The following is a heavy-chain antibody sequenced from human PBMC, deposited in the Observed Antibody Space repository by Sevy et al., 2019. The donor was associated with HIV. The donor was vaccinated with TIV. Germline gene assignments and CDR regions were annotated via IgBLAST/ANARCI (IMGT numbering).Heavy chain of an antibody. CDR3: AKRGGHDTSGYVSYYYYGMDV. D-gene: IGHD3-22*01. Sequence: GGSLRLSCAASGFSFRNYGMHWVRQAPGKGLEWLALISFDGDTKYYGDSVKGRFTISRDNSKNTLNLQMNSLRVEDTAGYYCAKRGGHDTSGYVSYYYYGMDVWGQGTTVTVSS. CDR1: GFSFRNYG. J-gene: IGHJ6*02. V-gene: IGHV3-30*18. CDR2: ISFDGDTK.